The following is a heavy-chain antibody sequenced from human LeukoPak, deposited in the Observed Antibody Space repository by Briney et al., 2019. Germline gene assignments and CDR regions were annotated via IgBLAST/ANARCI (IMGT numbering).Heavy chain of an antibody. CDR2: IYSGGST. CDR1: GFTVSSNY. V-gene: IGHV3-53*04. CDR3: ARVGFNYDSSGCFDY. J-gene: IGHJ4*02. D-gene: IGHD3-22*01. Sequence: GGSLRLSCAASGFTVSSNYMSWVRQAPGKGLEWVSVIYSGGSTYYADSVKGRFTISRHNSENTLYLQMNSLRAEDTAVYYCARVGFNYDSSGCFDYWGQGTLVTVSS.